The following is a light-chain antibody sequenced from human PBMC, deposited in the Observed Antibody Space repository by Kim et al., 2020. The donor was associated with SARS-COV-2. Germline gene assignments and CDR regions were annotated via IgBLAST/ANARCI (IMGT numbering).Light chain of an antibody. CDR3: QQYYSTPRT. CDR2: WAS. Sequence: DIVMTQSPDSLAVPLGERATINCKSSQSILSRSNNKNYLAWYQQKPGQPPKLLIYWASARESGVRDRFSGSGSGTDFTLTISSLQAEDVAVYYCQQYYSTPRTFGQGTKVDIK. J-gene: IGKJ1*01. CDR1: QSILSRSNNKNY. V-gene: IGKV4-1*01.